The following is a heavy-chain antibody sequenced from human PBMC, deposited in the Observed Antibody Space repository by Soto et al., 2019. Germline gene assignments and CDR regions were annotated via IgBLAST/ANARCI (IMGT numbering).Heavy chain of an antibody. CDR3: PRDLDIGHRGYGQSNV. CDR2: VYFSGST. J-gene: IGHJ6*02. D-gene: IGHD5-12*01. Sequence: SETLSLTCTISGGSISSYYWSWIRQTPGKGLEWIGYVYFSGSTNYNPSLKSRVLISIDTSRNQFSLKLNSVTAADTAVYYCPRDLDIGHRGYGQSNVWGQGKTATVSS. V-gene: IGHV4-59*01. CDR1: GGSISSYY.